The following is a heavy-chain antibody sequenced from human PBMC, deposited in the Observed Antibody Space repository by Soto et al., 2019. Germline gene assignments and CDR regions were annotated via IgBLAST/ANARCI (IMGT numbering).Heavy chain of an antibody. D-gene: IGHD3-10*01. CDR2: IYNDGTT. CDR3: VRPLPSGRNYGMDV. CDR1: GLSVGNNY. Sequence: PGGSLRLSCTASGLSVGNNYMSWVRQAPGMGLEWVSVIYNDGTTYYADSVRGRFTISTDTSKNTLSLQMDGLRAEDTAVYYCVRPLPSGRNYGMDVWGQGTTVTVSS. V-gene: IGHV3-53*01. J-gene: IGHJ6*02.